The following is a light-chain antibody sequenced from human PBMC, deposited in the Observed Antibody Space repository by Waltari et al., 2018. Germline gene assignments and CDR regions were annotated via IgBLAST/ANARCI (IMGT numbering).Light chain of an antibody. CDR2: ASS. Sequence: DIQMTQSPSSLSASVGDRVTITSRASQSISSYLNWFQQKPGKAPKLLTYASSSLQSGVPSRFSGSGSETDFTLTISSLQPEDFATYYCQQSYSTPPFTFGPGTKVDIK. CDR3: QQSYSTPPFT. V-gene: IGKV1-39*01. CDR1: QSISSY. J-gene: IGKJ3*01.